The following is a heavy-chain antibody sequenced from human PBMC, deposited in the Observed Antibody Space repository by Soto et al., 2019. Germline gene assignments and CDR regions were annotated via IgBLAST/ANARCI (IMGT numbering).Heavy chain of an antibody. CDR3: AKDIGGYCSGGSCYGGTNYYGIDV. D-gene: IGHD2-15*01. CDR1: GFTFDDYT. J-gene: IGHJ6*02. CDR2: ISWDGGST. V-gene: IGHV3-43*01. Sequence: EVQLVESGGVVVQPGGSLRLSCAASGFTFDDYTMHWVRQAPGKGLEWVSLISWDGGSTYYADSVKGRFTISRDNSKNSLYQQKNSQRTEDTALYYCAKDIGGYCSGGSCYGGTNYYGIDVWGQGTTVTVSS.